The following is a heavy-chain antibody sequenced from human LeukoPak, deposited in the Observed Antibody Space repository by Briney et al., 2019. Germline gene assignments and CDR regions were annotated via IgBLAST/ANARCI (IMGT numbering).Heavy chain of an antibody. V-gene: IGHV1-69*13. CDR3: ARDGYCSSTSCWGYFQH. Sequence: SVKVSCKASGGTFSSYAISWVRQAPGQGLEWMGGIIPIFGTANYAQKFQGRVTITADESTSTAYMELSSLRSEDTAVYYCARDGYCSSTSCWGYFQHWGQGTLVTVSS. D-gene: IGHD2-2*03. J-gene: IGHJ1*01. CDR2: IIPIFGTA. CDR1: GGTFSSYA.